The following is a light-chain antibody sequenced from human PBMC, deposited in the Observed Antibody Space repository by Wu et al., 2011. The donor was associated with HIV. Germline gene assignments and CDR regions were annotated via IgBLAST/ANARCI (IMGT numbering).Light chain of an antibody. CDR1: QSVRNY. CDR2: DAS. Sequence: EIMLTQSPATLSLSPGERATLSCRASQSVRNYLAWYQQKPGQAPRLLIYDASNRATGIPARFSGSGSGTDFTLTISRLDPEDFAVYYCQHYGNSPYTFGQGTKLEIK. CDR3: QHYGNSPYT. V-gene: IGKV3-11*01. J-gene: IGKJ2*01.